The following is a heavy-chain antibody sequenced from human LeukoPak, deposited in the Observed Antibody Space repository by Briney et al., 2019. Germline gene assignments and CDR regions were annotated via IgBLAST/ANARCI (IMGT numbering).Heavy chain of an antibody. J-gene: IGHJ4*02. D-gene: IGHD1/OR15-1a*01. CDR2: IYHSGST. CDR3: ARNKDGPFDY. V-gene: IGHV4-38-2*02. Sequence: SETLSPTCTVSGYSISSGYYWGWIRQPPGKGLEWIGSIYHSGSTYYNPSLKSRVTISVDTSKNQFSLKLSSVTAADTAVYYCARNKDGPFDYWGQGTLVTVSS. CDR1: GYSISSGYY.